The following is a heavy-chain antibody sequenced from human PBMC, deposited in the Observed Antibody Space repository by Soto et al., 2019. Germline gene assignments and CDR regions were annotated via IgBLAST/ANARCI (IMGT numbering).Heavy chain of an antibody. D-gene: IGHD4-17*01. CDR1: GDSVSTNL. J-gene: IGHJ4*02. Sequence: QVQLQESGPGLVKPSETLSLTCSVSGDSVSTNLWGWIRQPPGKRLEWIGYTYDSGSTNYNPSLKRRVTISVDTSKNQFSLNLTSVTAADTAVYYCTRLRYGDHFDYWGQGTLVTVSS. V-gene: IGHV4-59*02. CDR3: TRLRYGDHFDY. CDR2: TYDSGST.